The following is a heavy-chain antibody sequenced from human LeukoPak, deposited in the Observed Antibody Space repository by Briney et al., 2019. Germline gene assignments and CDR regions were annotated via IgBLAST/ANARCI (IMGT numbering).Heavy chain of an antibody. V-gene: IGHV4-39*01. CDR3: ARIIVVTSTDYFDS. Sequence: SETLCLTCTVSGGSISGSLYYWGWIRQPPGKGLEWIGSIFYSGITYYNPSLQSRVTISVDTSKSQFSLHLSSVTAADTALYYCARIIVVTSTDYFDSWGQGTLVTVSS. CDR1: GGSISGSLYY. D-gene: IGHD2/OR15-2a*01. J-gene: IGHJ4*02. CDR2: IFYSGIT.